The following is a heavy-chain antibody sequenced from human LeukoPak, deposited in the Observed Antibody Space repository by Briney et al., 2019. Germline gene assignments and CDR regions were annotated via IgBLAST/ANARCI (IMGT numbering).Heavy chain of an antibody. Sequence: GRSLRLSCAASGFTFSSYGMHWVRQAPGKGLEWVAVISYDGSNKYYADSVKGRFTISRDNSKNTLYLQMNSLRAEDTAVYYCARASASGWPYYYGMDVWGQGTTVTVFS. J-gene: IGHJ6*02. CDR2: ISYDGSNK. D-gene: IGHD6-19*01. CDR3: ARASASGWPYYYGMDV. V-gene: IGHV3-30*03. CDR1: GFTFSSYG.